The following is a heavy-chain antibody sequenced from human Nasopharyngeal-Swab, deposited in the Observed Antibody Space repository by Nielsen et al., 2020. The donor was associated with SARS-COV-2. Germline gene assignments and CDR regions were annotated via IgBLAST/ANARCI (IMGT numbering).Heavy chain of an antibody. CDR1: GYTFTSYD. CDR3: ARGFIVATIFHYYYYMDV. CDR2: MNPNSGNT. Sequence: ASVKVSCRASGYTFTSYDINWVRQATAQGLVWMGWMNPNSGNTGYAQKFQGRVTMTRNTSISTAYMELSSLRSEDTAVYYCARGFIVATIFHYYYYMDVWGKGTTVTVSS. J-gene: IGHJ6*03. V-gene: IGHV1-8*01. D-gene: IGHD5-12*01.